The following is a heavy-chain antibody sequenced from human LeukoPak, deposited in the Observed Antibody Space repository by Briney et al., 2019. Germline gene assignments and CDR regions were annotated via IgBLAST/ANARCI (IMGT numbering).Heavy chain of an antibody. D-gene: IGHD3-3*01. CDR2: IGHTGSIT. CDR3: AKSSPAYYDFWSGQFWYFDL. CDR1: GFTFGSYS. Sequence: GGSLRLSCAGSGFTFGSYSMNWVRHAPGKGLEWVSYIGHTGSITYYADSVKGRFTISRDNSKNTLYLQMNSLRAEDTAVYYCAKSSPAYYDFWSGQFWYFDLWGRGTLVTVSS. V-gene: IGHV3-23*01. J-gene: IGHJ2*01.